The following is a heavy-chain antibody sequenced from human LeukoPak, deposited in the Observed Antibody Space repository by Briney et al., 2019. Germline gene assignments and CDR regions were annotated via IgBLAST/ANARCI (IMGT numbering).Heavy chain of an antibody. V-gene: IGHV3-30*04. Sequence: GGSLRLSCAASGFTFSSYAMHWVRQAPGKGLEGVAVISYDGSNKYYADSVKGRFTISRDNSKNTLYLQMNSLRAEDTAVYYCARGRHSYGYYFHYWGQGTLVPVSS. CDR1: GFTFSSYA. J-gene: IGHJ4*02. CDR2: ISYDGSNK. D-gene: IGHD5-18*01. CDR3: ARGRHSYGYYFHY.